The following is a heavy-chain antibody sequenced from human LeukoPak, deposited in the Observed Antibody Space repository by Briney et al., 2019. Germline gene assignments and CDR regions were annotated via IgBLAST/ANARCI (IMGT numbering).Heavy chain of an antibody. Sequence: SGGSLRLSRAASGFTFSSYWMHGVRQAPGKGLVWVSRINTDGSSTSYADSVKGRFTISRDNAKNTLYLQMNSLRAEDTAVYYCAREYYYDSSGYFIWGQGTLVTVSS. V-gene: IGHV3-74*01. D-gene: IGHD3-22*01. J-gene: IGHJ4*02. CDR2: INTDGSST. CDR3: AREYYYDSSGYFI. CDR1: GFTFSSYW.